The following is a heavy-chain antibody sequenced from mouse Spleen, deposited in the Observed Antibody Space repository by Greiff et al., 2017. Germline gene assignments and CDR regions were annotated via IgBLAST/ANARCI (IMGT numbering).Heavy chain of an antibody. CDR3: ARQDYGYDAFAY. J-gene: IGHJ3*01. CDR1: GFTFSSYA. CDR2: VSSGGGNT. D-gene: IGHD2-2*01. V-gene: IGHV5-9-3*01. Sequence: EVQGVESGGGLVKLGGSLKLSCAASGFTFSSYAMSWVRQTPEKRLEWVATVSSGGGNTYYPDSVKGRFTISRDNAKNTLYLQMSSLKSEDTAMYYCARQDYGYDAFAYWGQGTLVTVSA.